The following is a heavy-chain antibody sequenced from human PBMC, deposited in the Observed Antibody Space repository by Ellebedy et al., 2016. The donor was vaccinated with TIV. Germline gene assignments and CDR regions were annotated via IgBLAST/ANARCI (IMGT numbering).Heavy chain of an antibody. J-gene: IGHJ2*01. Sequence: AASVKVSCKSSGYTFADFDINWVRQATGQGLEWMGWMNPNSGNTGYAQKFQGRVTMTRNASIITAYMELSSLRSEDTAVYYCARAVPGTDWYFDLWGRGTLVTVSS. CDR2: MNPNSGNT. D-gene: IGHD6-19*01. CDR1: GYTFADFD. CDR3: ARAVPGTDWYFDL. V-gene: IGHV1-8*01.